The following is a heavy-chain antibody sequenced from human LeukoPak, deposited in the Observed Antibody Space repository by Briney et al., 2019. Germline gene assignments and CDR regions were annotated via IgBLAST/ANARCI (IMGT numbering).Heavy chain of an antibody. J-gene: IGHJ4*02. Sequence: ASVKVSCKASGYRFTGYYIHWARQSPGQRLEWMGWINPNSGGTNYAQKFQGRVTMTRDTSVSTAYMEVSRLRSDDTAVYYCARDRRGYYDSGSYYPLIWGQGTLVTVSS. CDR1: GYRFTGYY. CDR2: INPNSGGT. V-gene: IGHV1-2*02. CDR3: ARDRRGYYDSGSYYPLI. D-gene: IGHD3-10*01.